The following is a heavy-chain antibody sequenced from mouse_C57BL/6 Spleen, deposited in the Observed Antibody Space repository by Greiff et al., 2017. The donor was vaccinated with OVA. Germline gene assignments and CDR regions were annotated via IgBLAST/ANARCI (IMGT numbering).Heavy chain of an antibody. J-gene: IGHJ3*01. CDR3: TRGDDYARFAY. V-gene: IGHV1-15*01. CDR2: IDPETGGT. CDR1: GYTFTDYE. D-gene: IGHD2-4*01. Sequence: VQLVESGAELVRPGASVTLSCKASGYTFTDYEMHWVKQTPVHGLEWIGAIDPETGGTAYNQKFKGKAILTADKSSSTAYMELRSLTSEDSAVYYCTRGDDYARFAYWGQGTLVTVSA.